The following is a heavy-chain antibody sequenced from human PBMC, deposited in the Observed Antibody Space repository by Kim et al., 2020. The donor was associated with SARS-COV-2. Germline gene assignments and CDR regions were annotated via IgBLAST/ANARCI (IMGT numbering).Heavy chain of an antibody. Sequence: SETLSLTCTVSGGSIGGYFWSWIRQPAGEPLEWIGRFFSIGTTVSTPPLESRLTLSLDTSRNQFSLSLTSVTAADTALYYCARGPSQGIPLDYWGQGTLVTVSS. D-gene: IGHD6-6*01. CDR2: FFSIGTT. J-gene: IGHJ4*02. CDR3: ARGPSQGIPLDY. V-gene: IGHV4-4*07. CDR1: GGSIGGYF.